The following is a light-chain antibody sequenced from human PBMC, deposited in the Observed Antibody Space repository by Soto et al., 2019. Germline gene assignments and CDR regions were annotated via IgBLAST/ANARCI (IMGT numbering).Light chain of an antibody. Sequence: ESVLTQSPGTLSLSPGERATLSCRATQSVSNNYLAWYQQKPGQAPRLLIHRASNRATGIPDRFSGSGSGTDFTLTISRLEPEDFAVYYCQQYGSSGTFGQGTKVDNK. J-gene: IGKJ1*01. CDR2: RAS. CDR1: QSVSNNY. CDR3: QQYGSSGT. V-gene: IGKV3-20*01.